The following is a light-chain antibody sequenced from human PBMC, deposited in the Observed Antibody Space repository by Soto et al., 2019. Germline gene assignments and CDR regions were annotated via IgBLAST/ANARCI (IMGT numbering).Light chain of an antibody. CDR3: QHYKSYSPWT. CDR2: DAS. V-gene: IGKV1-5*01. CDR1: QSISTW. J-gene: IGKJ1*01. Sequence: DIQMTQSPSTLSASVGDRVTITCRASQSISTWLAWYQQKSGKAPKLLIYDASKVETGVPSRFTGSGSGTEFTLTISNRQPDDFATYYCQHYKSYSPWTFGQGTKVDIK.